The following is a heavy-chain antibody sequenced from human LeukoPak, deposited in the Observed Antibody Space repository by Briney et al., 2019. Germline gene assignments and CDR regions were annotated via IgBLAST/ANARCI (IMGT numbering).Heavy chain of an antibody. J-gene: IGHJ6*02. CDR3: AIWGYCSGGSCYVSAYYYGMDV. V-gene: IGHV3-30*03. CDR1: GLTFSSYG. Sequence: PGGSLTLSCAASGLTFSSYGVHWVRQARGKGLEWVTAISFGGRNKYHADSVKCRFTISRDNSKNTLYLQMNSLGVEVTAVYYCAIWGYCSGGSCYVSAYYYGMDVWGQGTTVTVSS. D-gene: IGHD2-15*01. CDR2: ISFGGRNK.